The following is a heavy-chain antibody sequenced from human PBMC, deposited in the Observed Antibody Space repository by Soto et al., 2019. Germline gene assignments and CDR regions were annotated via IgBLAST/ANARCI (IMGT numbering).Heavy chain of an antibody. Sequence: SETLSLTCTVSGGSISSGDYYWSWIRQPPGKGLEWIGYIYYSGSTYYNPSLKSRVTISVDTSKNQFSLKLSSVTAADTAVYYCARVLNVAERFDYWGQGTLVTVS. J-gene: IGHJ4*02. D-gene: IGHD1-26*01. V-gene: IGHV4-30-4*01. CDR3: ARVLNVAERFDY. CDR2: IYYSGST. CDR1: GGSISSGDYY.